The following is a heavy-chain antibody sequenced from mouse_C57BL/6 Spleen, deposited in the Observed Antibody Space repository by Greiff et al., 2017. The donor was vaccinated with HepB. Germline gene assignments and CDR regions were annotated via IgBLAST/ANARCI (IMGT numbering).Heavy chain of an antibody. Sequence: QVQLQQSGPELVKPGASVKISCKASGYAFSSSWMNWVKQRPGKGLEWIGRIYPGDGDTNYNGKFKGKATLTADKSASTAYMQPSSLTSGDSAVYFCARWRGDYATDYLGQGTSVTVSS. CDR2: IYPGDGDT. J-gene: IGHJ4*01. CDR3: ARWRGDYATDY. V-gene: IGHV1-82*01. CDR1: GYAFSSSW.